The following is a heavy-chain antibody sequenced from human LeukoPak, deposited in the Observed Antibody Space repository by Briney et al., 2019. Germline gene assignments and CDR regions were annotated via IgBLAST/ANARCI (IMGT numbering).Heavy chain of an antibody. D-gene: IGHD3-22*01. CDR3: ARGQSYYDSTGDDAFDI. J-gene: IGHJ3*02. Sequence: SETLSLTCTVSGGSISSGGYYWSWIRQHPGKGLEWIGYSYYSGSTNYNPSLKSRVTISVNTSKNQFCLKLSSGTAADTAVYYCARGQSYYDSTGDDAFDIWGQGTMVTVSS. V-gene: IGHV4-31*03. CDR2: SYYSGST. CDR1: GGSISSGGYY.